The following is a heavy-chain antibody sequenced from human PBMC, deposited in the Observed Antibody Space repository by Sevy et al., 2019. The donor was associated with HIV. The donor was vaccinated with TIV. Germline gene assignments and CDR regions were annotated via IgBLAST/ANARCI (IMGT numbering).Heavy chain of an antibody. J-gene: IGHJ4*02. CDR3: ATGIAAAGHPFDY. CDR2: IYSDDST. CDR1: GFTVSSNY. Sequence: GGSLRLSCAASGFTVSSNYMSWVRQAPGKGLEWVSVIYSDDSTYYADSVKGRFTISRDNSKNTLYLQMNSLRAEDTAVYYCATGIAAAGHPFDYWGQGTLVTVSS. V-gene: IGHV3-53*01. D-gene: IGHD6-13*01.